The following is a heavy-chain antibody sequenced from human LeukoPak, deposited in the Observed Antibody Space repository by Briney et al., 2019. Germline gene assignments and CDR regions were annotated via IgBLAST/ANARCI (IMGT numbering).Heavy chain of an antibody. V-gene: IGHV1-8*01. D-gene: IGHD1-7*01. J-gene: IGHJ4*02. CDR1: GYTFTSYD. CDR2: MNPNSGNT. CDR3: ARVPQKLELRPPDY. Sequence: GASVKVSSKASGYTFTSYDINWVRQATGQGLEWMGWMNPNSGNTGYAQKFQGRVTMTRNTSISTAYMELSSLRSEYTAVYYCARVPQKLELRPPDYWGQGTLVTVSS.